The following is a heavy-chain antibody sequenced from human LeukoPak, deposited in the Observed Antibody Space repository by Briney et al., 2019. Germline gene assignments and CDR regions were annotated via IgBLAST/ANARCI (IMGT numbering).Heavy chain of an antibody. Sequence: PGGSLRLSCAASGFTFSAYSLTWVRLAPGKGLEWVSVISGSGGDTYYADSVKGRFTISGDNSKNTVYLQMNSPRAEDTALYYCAKGGVYGDYYFDYWGQGTLVTVSS. CDR3: AKGGVYGDYYFDY. CDR1: GFTFSAYS. V-gene: IGHV3-23*01. CDR2: ISGSGGDT. J-gene: IGHJ4*02. D-gene: IGHD4-17*01.